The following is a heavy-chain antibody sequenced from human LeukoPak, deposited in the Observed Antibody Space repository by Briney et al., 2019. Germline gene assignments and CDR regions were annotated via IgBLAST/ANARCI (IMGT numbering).Heavy chain of an antibody. D-gene: IGHD3-22*01. CDR2: IYYSGST. CDR1: GGSISSGGYY. Sequence: SETLSLTCTASGGSISSGGYYWSWIRQHPGKGLEWIGYIYYSGSTYYNPSLKSRVTISVDTSKNQFSLKLSSVTAADTAVYYCARAPSPTMIVVVPSYYFDYXGXGTLVTVPS. V-gene: IGHV4-31*03. J-gene: IGHJ4*02. CDR3: ARAPSPTMIVVVPSYYFDY.